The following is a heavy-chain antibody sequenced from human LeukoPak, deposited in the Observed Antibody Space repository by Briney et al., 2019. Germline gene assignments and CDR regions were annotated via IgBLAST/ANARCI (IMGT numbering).Heavy chain of an antibody. J-gene: IGHJ6*03. CDR3: ARDDYHGSGSWLRYYYMDV. Sequence: SETLSLTCAVSGYSISSGYYWGWIRQPPGKGLEWIGSIYHSGSTYYNPSLKSRVTISVDTSKNQFSLKLSSVTAADTAVYYCARDDYHGSGSWLRYYYMDVWGKGTTVTVSS. CDR2: IYHSGST. CDR1: GYSISSGYY. V-gene: IGHV4-38-2*02. D-gene: IGHD3-10*01.